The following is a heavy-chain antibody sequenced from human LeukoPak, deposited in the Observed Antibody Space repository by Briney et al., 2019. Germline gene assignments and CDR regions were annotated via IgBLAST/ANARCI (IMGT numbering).Heavy chain of an antibody. CDR3: ARGSPYYDILTGYSRFDP. CDR2: ISAYNGNT. V-gene: IGHV1-18*01. J-gene: IGHJ5*02. CDR1: GYTFTSYG. Sequence: ASVKVSCKASGYTFTSYGISWVRQAPGQGLEWMGWISAYNGNTNYAQKFQGRVTITRDASASTAYMELSSLRSEDTAVYYCARGSPYYDILTGYSRFDPWGQGTLVTVSS. D-gene: IGHD3-9*01.